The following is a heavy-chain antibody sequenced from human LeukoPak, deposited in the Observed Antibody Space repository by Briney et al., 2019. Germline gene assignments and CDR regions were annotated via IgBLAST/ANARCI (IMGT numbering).Heavy chain of an antibody. J-gene: IGHJ4*02. CDR2: ISSSSSTI. CDR1: GFTFSTYN. Sequence: GGSLRLSCAASGFTFSTYNMNWVRQAPGEGLEWVSYISSSSSTIYYADSVKGRFTISRDNAKNSLFLQMNSLRAEDTAVYYCARDLIVGTTYFDYWGQGTLVTVSS. CDR3: ARDLIVGTTYFDY. D-gene: IGHD1-26*01. V-gene: IGHV3-48*04.